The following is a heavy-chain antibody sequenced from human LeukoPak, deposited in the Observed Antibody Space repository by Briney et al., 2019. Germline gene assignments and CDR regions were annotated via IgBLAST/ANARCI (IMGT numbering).Heavy chain of an antibody. CDR3: ARIDTGNYYYYGMDV. CDR2: ITNSGGGT. Sequence: GGSLRLSCAASGFSFSGYAMTWVRQAPGKGLEWVSTITNSGGGTYYADSVKGRFTISRDNAKNTLYLQMNSLRAEDTAVYYCARIDTGNYYYYGMDVWGQGTTVTVSS. D-gene: IGHD5-18*01. CDR1: GFSFSGYA. J-gene: IGHJ6*02. V-gene: IGHV3-23*01.